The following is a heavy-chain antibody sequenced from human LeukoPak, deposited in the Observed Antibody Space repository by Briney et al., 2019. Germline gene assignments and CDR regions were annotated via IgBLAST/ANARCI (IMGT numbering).Heavy chain of an antibody. CDR2: IKHDGSEK. V-gene: IGHV3-7*01. D-gene: IGHD3-3*01. Sequence: GGSLRLSCAASGFIFTNYFMSWVRQAPGKGLEWVASIKHDGSEKYYVDSVKGRFTISRDNTMNSLYLQMSSLRAEDTAVYYCATDRGWRTSGYYLYYLEYWGQGTLVTYSS. CDR1: GFIFTNYF. J-gene: IGHJ4*02. CDR3: ATDRGWRTSGYYLYYLEY.